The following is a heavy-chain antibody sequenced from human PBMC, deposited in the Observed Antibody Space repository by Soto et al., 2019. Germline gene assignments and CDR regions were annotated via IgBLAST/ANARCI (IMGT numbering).Heavy chain of an antibody. D-gene: IGHD6-25*01. J-gene: IGHJ3*02. CDR3: AREGPISGTGAFDN. CDR1: GFTFNIHG. CDR2: VWSDGKTD. Sequence: QVQLVESGGGVVQPGRTLTLSCAASGFTFNIHGMHWVRQAPGKGLEWVAVVWSDGKTDLYADSVRGRFTISRDNLKNTLDLQMNSLRVEDTAVYYCAREGPISGTGAFDNWGQGTKVTVSS. V-gene: IGHV3-33*01.